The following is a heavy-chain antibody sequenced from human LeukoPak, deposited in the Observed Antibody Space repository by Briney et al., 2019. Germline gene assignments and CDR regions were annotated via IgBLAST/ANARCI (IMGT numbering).Heavy chain of an antibody. CDR1: GGSISSSNYY. V-gene: IGHV4-39*07. D-gene: IGHD2-2*01. Sequence: SETLSLTCTVSGGSISSSNYYWGWIRQPPGKGLEWIGSIYYDGSTYYNPSLKNRVTISVDTSKNQFSLKLSSVTAADTAVYYCARVVVVVPAGNDAFDIWGQGTMVTVSS. J-gene: IGHJ3*02. CDR2: IYYDGST. CDR3: ARVVVVVPAGNDAFDI.